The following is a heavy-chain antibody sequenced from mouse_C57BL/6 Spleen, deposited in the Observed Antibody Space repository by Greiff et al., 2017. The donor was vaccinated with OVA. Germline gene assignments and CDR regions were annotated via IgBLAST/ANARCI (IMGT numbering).Heavy chain of an antibody. V-gene: IGHV1-64*01. J-gene: IGHJ1*03. CDR1: GYTFTSYW. D-gene: IGHD1-1*01. Sequence: QVQLQQPGAELVKPGASVKLSCKASGYTFTSYWMHWVKQRPGQGLEWIGMIHPNSGSTNYNEKFKSKATLTVDKSSSAAYMQLSSLTSEDSAVYYCARGYGSSPGYFDVWGTGTTVTVSS. CDR3: ARGYGSSPGYFDV. CDR2: IHPNSGST.